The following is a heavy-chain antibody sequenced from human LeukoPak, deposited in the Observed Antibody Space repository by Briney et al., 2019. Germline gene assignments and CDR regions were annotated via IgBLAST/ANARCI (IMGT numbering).Heavy chain of an antibody. Sequence: SQTLSLTCTVSGGSISSGDYYWSWIRQPPGKGLEWIGYIYNSGITYYNPSLKSRVTISLDTSKNQFSLRLSSVTAADTAVYYCARGEIYCSSTNCDRRWFDPWGQGTLVTVSS. V-gene: IGHV4-30-4*01. CDR2: IYNSGIT. D-gene: IGHD2-2*01. CDR3: ARGEIYCSSTNCDRRWFDP. CDR1: GGSISSGDYY. J-gene: IGHJ5*02.